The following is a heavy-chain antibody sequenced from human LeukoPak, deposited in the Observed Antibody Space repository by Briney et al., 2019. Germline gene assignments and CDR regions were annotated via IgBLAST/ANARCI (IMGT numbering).Heavy chain of an antibody. V-gene: IGHV3-9*01. D-gene: IGHD3-22*01. CDR3: ARGDYDSSGYLTRY. CDR2: ISSNGEST. J-gene: IGHJ4*02. CDR1: GFSFEAYA. Sequence: GGSLRLSCTASGFSFEAYAMQWVRKVPGKGLQWVSGISSNGESTGYADSVKGRFTISRDNAKNSLCLQMNSLRAEDTAVYYCARGDYDSSGYLTRYWGQGTLVTVSS.